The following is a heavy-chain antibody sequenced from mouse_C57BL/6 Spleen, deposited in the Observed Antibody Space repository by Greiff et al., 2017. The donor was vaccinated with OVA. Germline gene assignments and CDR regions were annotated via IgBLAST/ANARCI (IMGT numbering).Heavy chain of an antibody. CDR2: IWRGGST. CDR1: GFSLTSYG. Sequence: VMLVESGPGLVQPSQSLSITCTVSGFSLTSYGVHWVRQSPGKGLEWLGVIWRGGSTDYNAAFMSRLSITKDNSKSQVFFKMNSLQADDTAIYYCAKGDYDGAAWFAYWGQGTLVTVSA. D-gene: IGHD2-4*01. CDR3: AKGDYDGAAWFAY. V-gene: IGHV2-5*01. J-gene: IGHJ3*01.